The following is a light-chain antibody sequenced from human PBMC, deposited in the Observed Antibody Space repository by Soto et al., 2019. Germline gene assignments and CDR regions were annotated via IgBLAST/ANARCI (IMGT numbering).Light chain of an antibody. CDR1: SSDVGGYNY. Sequence: QSVLTQPRSVSGSPGQSVTISCTGTSSDVGGYNYVSWYQQHPGKAPKLMIYDVTKRPSGVPDRFSGSKSGNTASLTISGLQAEVEIVCYSSSFSGFPYLFG. J-gene: IGLJ1*01. V-gene: IGLV2-11*01. CDR2: DVT. CDR3: SSFSGFPYL.